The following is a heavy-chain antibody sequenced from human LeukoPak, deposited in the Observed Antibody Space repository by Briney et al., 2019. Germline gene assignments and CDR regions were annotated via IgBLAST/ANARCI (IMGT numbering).Heavy chain of an antibody. CDR3: ARDRVVYYDILTGYPSHYYGMDV. CDR2: ISAYNGNT. CDR1: GYTFTSYD. V-gene: IGHV1-18*01. Sequence: ASVKVSCKASGYTFTSYDITWVRQAPGQGLEWMGWISAYNGNTNYAQKLQGRVTMTTDTSTSTAYMELRSLRSDDTAVYYCARDRVVYYDILTGYPSHYYGMDVWGQGTTVTVSS. D-gene: IGHD3-9*01. J-gene: IGHJ6*02.